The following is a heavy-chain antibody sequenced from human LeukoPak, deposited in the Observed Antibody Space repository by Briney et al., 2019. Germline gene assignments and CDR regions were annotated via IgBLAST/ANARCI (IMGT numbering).Heavy chain of an antibody. J-gene: IGHJ3*02. V-gene: IGHV3-7*03. CDR3: AKVRTMIAVAFDI. CDR2: INEDGSDK. D-gene: IGHD3-22*01. CDR1: GFIFSSYW. Sequence: GGSLRLSCAGSGFIFSSYWMAWVRQAPGKGLEWVANINEDGSDKNFVDSVKGRFTISRDNAKNSLYLQMNSLRAEDTAVYYCAKVRTMIAVAFDIWGQGTMVTVSS.